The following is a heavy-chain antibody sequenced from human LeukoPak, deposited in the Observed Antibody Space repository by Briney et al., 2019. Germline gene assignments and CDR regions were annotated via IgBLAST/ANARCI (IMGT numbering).Heavy chain of an antibody. CDR2: INPSGGST. CDR3: ARARGYSYGYGWFDP. D-gene: IGHD5-18*01. CDR1: GYTFTSYY. J-gene: IGHJ5*02. V-gene: IGHV1-46*01. Sequence: ASVKVSCKASGYTFTSYYMHWVRQAPGQGLEWMGIINPSGGSTSYAQKFQGRVTITADKSTSTAYMELSSLRSEDTAVYYCARARGYSYGYGWFDPWGQGTLVTVSS.